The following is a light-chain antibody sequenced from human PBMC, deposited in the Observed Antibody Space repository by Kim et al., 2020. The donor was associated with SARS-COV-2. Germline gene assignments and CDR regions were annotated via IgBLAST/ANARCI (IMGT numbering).Light chain of an antibody. V-gene: IGLV1-51*01. CDR1: SSNIGNND. Sequence: PGQKVTIPCTGSSSNIGNNDVSWYQQLPGTAPKLLVYENNKRPSGIPDRFYGSKSGTSATLGITGRQTGDEADYYCGKWDSSLNVIFGGGTQLTVL. J-gene: IGLJ2*01. CDR2: ENN. CDR3: GKWDSSLNVI.